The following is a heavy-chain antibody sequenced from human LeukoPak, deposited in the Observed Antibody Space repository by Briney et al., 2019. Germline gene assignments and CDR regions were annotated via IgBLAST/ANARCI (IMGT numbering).Heavy chain of an antibody. V-gene: IGHV4-59*08. Sequence: SETLSLTCTVSGGSINTYFWNWIRQPPGKGLEWIGYIYDTGSTNYNPSLKSRVTISVDTSKNQFSLKLSSVTAADTAVYYCARQGSYYDSSGYYPDAFDIWGQGTMVTVSS. CDR3: ARQGSYYDSSGYYPDAFDI. CDR1: GGSINTYF. J-gene: IGHJ3*02. CDR2: IYDTGST. D-gene: IGHD3-22*01.